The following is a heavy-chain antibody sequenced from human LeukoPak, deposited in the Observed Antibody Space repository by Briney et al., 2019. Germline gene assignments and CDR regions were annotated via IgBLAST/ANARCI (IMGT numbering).Heavy chain of an antibody. D-gene: IGHD2-2*01. CDR3: ARGGQFCNNTSCYPYYYYYMDV. CDR2: MNPNSGNT. V-gene: IGHV1-8*01. J-gene: IGHJ6*03. CDR1: GYTFTSYD. Sequence: ASVKVSCKASGYTFTSYDINWVRQATGQGLEWMGWMNPNSGNTAYAQKFQGRVTMTRNTSISTAYMELSSLRSEDTAVYYCARGGQFCNNTSCYPYYYYYMDVWGKGTTVTVSS.